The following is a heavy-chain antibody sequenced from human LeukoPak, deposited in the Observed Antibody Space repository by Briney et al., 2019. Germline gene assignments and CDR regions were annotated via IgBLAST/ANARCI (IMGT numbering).Heavy chain of an antibody. CDR3: VRATTEAD. CDR2: INRNGDGT. D-gene: IGHD1-1*01. V-gene: IGHV3-20*04. Sequence: PGGSLRLSCAASGFNLVDYGMSWVRQAPGKGLEWVSGINRNGDGTGYADSVKGRFTISRDSAKNSLYLQMNSMRVEDTAFYYCVRATTEADWGQGTLLTVSS. J-gene: IGHJ4*02. CDR1: GFNLVDYG.